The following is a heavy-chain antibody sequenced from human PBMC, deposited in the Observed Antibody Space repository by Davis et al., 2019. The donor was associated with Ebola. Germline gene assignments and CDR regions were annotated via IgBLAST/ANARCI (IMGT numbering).Heavy chain of an antibody. J-gene: IGHJ4*02. CDR1: GFTFSSYA. V-gene: IGHV3-23*01. CDR2: ISGSGGST. CDR3: AGDWPAVDY. Sequence: GESLKISCAASGFTFSSYAMSWVRQAPGKGLEWVSAISGSGGSTYYADSVKGRFTISRDNAKNSLYLQMNSLRAEDTAVYYCAGDWPAVDYWGQGTLVTVSS.